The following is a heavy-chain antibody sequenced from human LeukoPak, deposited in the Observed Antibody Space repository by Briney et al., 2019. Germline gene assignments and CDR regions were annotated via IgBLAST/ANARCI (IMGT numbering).Heavy chain of an antibody. J-gene: IGHJ4*02. V-gene: IGHV4-39*07. CDR1: GGSISSSSYY. CDR3: ARDRGGSDWNFHFDY. D-gene: IGHD1-7*01. CDR2: IYYSGST. Sequence: SETLSLTCTVSGGSISSSSYYWGWIRQPPGKGLEWIGSIYYSGSTYYNPSLKSRVTISVDTSKNQFSLKPSSVTAADTAVYYCARDRGGSDWNFHFDYWGQGTLVTVSS.